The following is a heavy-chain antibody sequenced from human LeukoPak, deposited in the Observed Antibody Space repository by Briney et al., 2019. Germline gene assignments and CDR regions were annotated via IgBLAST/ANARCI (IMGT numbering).Heavy chain of an antibody. CDR1: GGTFSSYA. Sequence: XVKVSCKASGGTFSSYAISWVRQAPGQGLEWMGGIIPIFGTANYAQKFQGRVTITADESTSTAYMELSSLRSEDTAVYYCARDTGAAAGTGNAFDIWGQGTMVTVSS. J-gene: IGHJ3*02. CDR3: ARDTGAAAGTGNAFDI. D-gene: IGHD6-13*01. CDR2: IIPIFGTA. V-gene: IGHV1-69*01.